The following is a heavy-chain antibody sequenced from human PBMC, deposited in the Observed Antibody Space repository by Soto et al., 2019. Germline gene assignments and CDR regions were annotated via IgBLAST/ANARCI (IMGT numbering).Heavy chain of an antibody. D-gene: IGHD3-3*01. CDR2: ISSSSSYI. J-gene: IGHJ6*02. CDR3: ARDSDIDRLEWFRYYYYGMDV. V-gene: IGHV3-21*01. CDR1: GFTFSSYS. Sequence: GGSLRLSCAASGFTFSSYSMNWVRQAPGKGLEWVSSISSSSSYIYYADSVKGRFTISRDNAKNSLYLQMNSLRAEDTAVYYCARDSDIDRLEWFRYYYYGMDVWGQGTTVTVSS.